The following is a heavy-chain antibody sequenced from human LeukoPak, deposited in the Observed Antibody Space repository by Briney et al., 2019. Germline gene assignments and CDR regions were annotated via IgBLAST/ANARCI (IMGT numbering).Heavy chain of an antibody. Sequence: GRSLRLSCSVSGFTFEDYAMHWVRQAPGKGLEWVSGISWNNGSIDYVESVKGRFTISRDNAENSLYLQMNSLRPEDTALYYCAKGSGRYWTFFDFWGQGTLVAVSS. J-gene: IGHJ4*02. CDR3: AKGSGRYWTFFDF. CDR2: ISWNNGSI. CDR1: GFTFEDYA. V-gene: IGHV3-9*01. D-gene: IGHD1-26*01.